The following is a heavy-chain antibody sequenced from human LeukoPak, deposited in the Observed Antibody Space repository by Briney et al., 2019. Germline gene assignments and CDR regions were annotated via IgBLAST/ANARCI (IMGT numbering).Heavy chain of an antibody. CDR2: IYHSGST. CDR1: GGSISSGGYS. Sequence: PPETLSLTCAASGGSISSGGYSWSWIRQPPGKGLEWIGYIYHSGSTYYNPSLKSRVTISVDRSKNQFSLKLSSVTAADTAVYYCARGGRTYYDSTNWFDPWGQGTLVTVSS. V-gene: IGHV4-30-2*01. J-gene: IGHJ5*02. CDR3: ARGGRTYYDSTNWFDP. D-gene: IGHD3-22*01.